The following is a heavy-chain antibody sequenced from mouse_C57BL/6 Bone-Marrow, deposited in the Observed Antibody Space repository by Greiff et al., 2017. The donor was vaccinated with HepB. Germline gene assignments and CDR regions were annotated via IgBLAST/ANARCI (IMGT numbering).Heavy chain of an antibody. V-gene: IGHV1-15*01. Sequence: VQLKESGAELVRPGASVTLSCKASGYTFTDYEMHWVKQTPVHGLEWIGAIDPETGGTAYNQKFKGKAILTADKSSSTAYMELRSLTSEDSAVYYCTNYYGSSGWYFDVWGTGTTVTVSS. D-gene: IGHD1-1*01. CDR3: TNYYGSSGWYFDV. CDR1: GYTFTDYE. CDR2: IDPETGGT. J-gene: IGHJ1*03.